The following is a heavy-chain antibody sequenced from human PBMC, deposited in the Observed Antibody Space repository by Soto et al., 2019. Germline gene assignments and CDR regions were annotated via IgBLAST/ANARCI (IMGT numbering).Heavy chain of an antibody. CDR2: IDPSDSYT. J-gene: IGHJ4*02. CDR3: TRHTGYDSSLDY. V-gene: IGHV5-10-1*01. Sequence: PGESLKISCQGSGYTFTGHWISWVRQMPGKGLEWMGRIDPSDSYTDYSPTVQGHDTMSADKSINTAYLQWSSLQASDTAVYYCTRHTGYDSSLDYWGQGTLVTV. D-gene: IGHD5-12*01. CDR1: GYTFTGHW.